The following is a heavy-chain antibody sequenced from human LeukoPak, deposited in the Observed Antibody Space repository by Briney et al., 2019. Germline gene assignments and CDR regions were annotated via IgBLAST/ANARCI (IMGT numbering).Heavy chain of an antibody. CDR3: ARGLRVLRFLEWLPRYYFDY. J-gene: IGHJ4*02. CDR1: GGTFSSYT. V-gene: IGHV1-69*02. D-gene: IGHD3-3*01. CDR2: IIPILGIA. Sequence: GASVKVSCKASGGTFSSYTISWVRQAPGQGLEWMGRIIPILGIANYAQKFQGRVTITADKSTSTAYMELSSLRSEDTAVYYCARGLRVLRFLEWLPRYYFDYWGQGTLVTVSS.